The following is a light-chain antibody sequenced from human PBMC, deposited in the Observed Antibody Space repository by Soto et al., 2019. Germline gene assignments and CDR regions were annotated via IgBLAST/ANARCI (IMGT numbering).Light chain of an antibody. Sequence: DIQMTQSPSSLSASTGDRVTITCRASRGISSYLAWYQPKPGKAPKLLIYAASTLQSRVPSRFSGSGSGTEFTLTISSLQPEDFATYYCQQLNSYPLTFGGGTKVDI. CDR1: RGISSY. V-gene: IGKV1-9*01. CDR2: AAS. CDR3: QQLNSYPLT. J-gene: IGKJ4*01.